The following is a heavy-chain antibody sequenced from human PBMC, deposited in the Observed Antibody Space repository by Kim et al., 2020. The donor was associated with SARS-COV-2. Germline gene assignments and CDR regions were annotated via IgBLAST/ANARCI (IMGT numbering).Heavy chain of an antibody. CDR3: AREGSGSYNWLDP. CDR1: GYTFDTFS. J-gene: IGHJ5*02. V-gene: IGHV1-3*01. Sequence: ASVKVSCKASGYTFDTFSLYWLRQAPGQRFEWMGWINGGNGNTRYSQNFQGRVIFTRDTSATTAYMELTSLTFKDTAVYYCAREGSGSYNWLDPRGQGTLVTVSS. D-gene: IGHD3-10*01. CDR2: INGGNGNT.